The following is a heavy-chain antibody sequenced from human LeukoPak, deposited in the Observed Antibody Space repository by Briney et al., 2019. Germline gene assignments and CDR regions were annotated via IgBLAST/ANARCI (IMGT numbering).Heavy chain of an antibody. Sequence: GASVKVSCKASGYTFTSYGISWVRQAPGQGLEWMGWISAYNGNTNYAQKLQGRVTMTTDTSTSTAYMELRSLRSDDTAVYYCARDRGYDSSGAVDYWGQGTLVTVSS. CDR1: GYTFTSYG. CDR3: ARDRGYDSSGAVDY. CDR2: ISAYNGNT. J-gene: IGHJ4*02. V-gene: IGHV1-18*01. D-gene: IGHD3-22*01.